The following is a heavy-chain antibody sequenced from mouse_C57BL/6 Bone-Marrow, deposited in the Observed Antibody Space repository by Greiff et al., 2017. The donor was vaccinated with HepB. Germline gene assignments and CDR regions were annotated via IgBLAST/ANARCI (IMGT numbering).Heavy chain of an antibody. CDR1: GYTFTDYN. J-gene: IGHJ3*01. Sequence: VQLQQSGPELVKPGASVKMSCKASGYTFTDYNMHWVKQSHGKSLEWIGYINPNNGGTSYNQKFKGKATLTVNKSSSTAYMELRSLTSEDSAVYYCALHYYGSSWFAYWGQGTLVTVSA. D-gene: IGHD1-1*01. V-gene: IGHV1-22*01. CDR3: ALHYYGSSWFAY. CDR2: INPNNGGT.